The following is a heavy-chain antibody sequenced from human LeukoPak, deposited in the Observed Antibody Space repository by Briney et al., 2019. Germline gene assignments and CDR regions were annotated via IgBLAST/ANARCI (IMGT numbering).Heavy chain of an antibody. V-gene: IGHV7-4-1*02. J-gene: IGHJ4*02. D-gene: IGHD6-6*01. Sequence: ASVKVSCKTSGYTFTNCAMHWVRQAPGQGLEWMGWINTNTGNPTYAQGFTGRFVFSLDTSVSTAYLQISSLKAEDTAVYYCAMLVAPFDYWGQGTLVTVSS. CDR2: INTNTGNP. CDR3: AMLVAPFDY. CDR1: GYTFTNCA.